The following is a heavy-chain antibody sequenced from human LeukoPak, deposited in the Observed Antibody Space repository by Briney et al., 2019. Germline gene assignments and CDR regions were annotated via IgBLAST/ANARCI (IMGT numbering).Heavy chain of an antibody. J-gene: IGHJ3*02. CDR1: GGSISSYY. CDR2: IYTSGST. D-gene: IGHD6-19*01. Sequence: PSETLSLTCTVSGGSISSYYWSWIRQPAGKGLEWIGRIYTSGSTNYNPSLKSRVTISVDTSKNQFSLKLSSVTAADTAVYYCARSIAVAGASPKDAFNIWGQGTMVTVSS. V-gene: IGHV4-4*07. CDR3: ARSIAVAGASPKDAFNI.